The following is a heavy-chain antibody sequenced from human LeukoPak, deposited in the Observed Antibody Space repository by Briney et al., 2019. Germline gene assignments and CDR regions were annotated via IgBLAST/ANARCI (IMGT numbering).Heavy chain of an antibody. CDR2: TYYRSKWYN. CDR3: AELERGY. CDR1: GDSVSSKSVA. J-gene: IGHJ4*02. D-gene: IGHD1-1*01. Sequence: TLSLTCGISGDSVSSKSVAWNWIRQSPSRGLEWLGRTYYRSKWYNDYAVSVKSRITIKPDTSKNHFSLQLNSVTPEDTAVYYCAELERGYWGQGTLVTVSS. V-gene: IGHV6-1*01.